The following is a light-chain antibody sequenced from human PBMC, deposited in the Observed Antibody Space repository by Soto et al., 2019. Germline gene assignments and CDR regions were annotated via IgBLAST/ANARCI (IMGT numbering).Light chain of an antibody. Sequence: EVVMTQSPATLSVSPGERATLSCRASQTVSSNLAWSQQKPGQAPRLLIYGASTRATGLPARFSGSGSGTEFTLTISSLQSEDFAVYYCQQYGSSGTFGQGTKVDIK. CDR3: QQYGSSGT. J-gene: IGKJ1*01. V-gene: IGKV3-15*01. CDR2: GAS. CDR1: QTVSSN.